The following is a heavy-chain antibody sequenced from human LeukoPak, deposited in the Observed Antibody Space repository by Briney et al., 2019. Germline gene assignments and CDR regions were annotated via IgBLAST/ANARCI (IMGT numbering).Heavy chain of an antibody. Sequence: GASVKVSCKTSGFTFTSHGISWVRQAPGQGLEWVGWISGYNGNTNYAQKFRDRLTMTTDTSTTTAYMELRSLRSDDTAVYYCAKDRSSSAREDWGQGTLVTVSS. V-gene: IGHV1-18*01. CDR2: ISGYNGNT. J-gene: IGHJ4*02. D-gene: IGHD6-13*01. CDR1: GFTFTSHG. CDR3: AKDRSSSARED.